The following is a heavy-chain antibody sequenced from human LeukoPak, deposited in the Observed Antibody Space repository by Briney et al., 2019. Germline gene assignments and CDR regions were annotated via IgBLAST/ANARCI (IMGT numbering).Heavy chain of an antibody. CDR1: GGSFSGYY. CDR2: INHSGST. J-gene: IGHJ5*02. Sequence: SETLSLTCAVYGGSFSGYYWSWIRQPPGKGLEWIGEINHSGSTNYNPSLKSRVTISVDKSKNQFSLKLSSVTAADTAVYYCARVVATVPESWGQGTLVTVSS. CDR3: ARVVATVPES. V-gene: IGHV4-34*01. D-gene: IGHD5-12*01.